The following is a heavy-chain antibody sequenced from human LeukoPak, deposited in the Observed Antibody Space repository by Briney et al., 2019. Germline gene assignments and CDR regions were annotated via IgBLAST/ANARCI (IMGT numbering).Heavy chain of an antibody. V-gene: IGHV3-7*03. CDR1: GSTFGNYY. Sequence: PGGSLRLSCAASGSTFGNYYMSWVRQAPGKGLEWVANIKQDGSEKYYVDSVKGRFTISRDNAKNSLYLQMNSLRAEDTAVYYCARGTMIRAWGQGTLVTVSS. J-gene: IGHJ5*02. CDR2: IKQDGSEK. CDR3: ARGTMIRA. D-gene: IGHD3-22*01.